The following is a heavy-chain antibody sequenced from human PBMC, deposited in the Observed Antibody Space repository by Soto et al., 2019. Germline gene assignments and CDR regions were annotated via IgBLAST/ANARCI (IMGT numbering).Heavy chain of an antibody. CDR3: AREVRSNTGWYWDY. V-gene: IGHV4-59*01. Sequence: QVQLQESGPGLVKPSETLSLTCTVSGGSIISYYWSWIRQSPEKGLEWIGYIHHSGSTLYNPSLNNRATVSLDRSNNQFSLKLTSVTAAETALYYCAREVRSNTGWYWDYWGQGTLVTVSS. J-gene: IGHJ4*02. D-gene: IGHD6-19*01. CDR2: IHHSGST. CDR1: GGSIISYY.